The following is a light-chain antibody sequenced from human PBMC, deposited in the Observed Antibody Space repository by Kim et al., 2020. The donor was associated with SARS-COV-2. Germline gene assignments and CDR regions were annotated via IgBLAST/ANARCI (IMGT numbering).Light chain of an antibody. CDR2: WAS. Sequence: ATIKCRYRRNIMHSASHNYYLAWYPQKPGQPPKLLFYWASTRASGVPDRVSGRVSGTDFTLTISSVQAEDVAVYFCHQYFATPYTFGQGTKLEI. CDR3: HQYFATPYT. CDR1: RNIMHSASHNYY. V-gene: IGKV4-1*01. J-gene: IGKJ2*01.